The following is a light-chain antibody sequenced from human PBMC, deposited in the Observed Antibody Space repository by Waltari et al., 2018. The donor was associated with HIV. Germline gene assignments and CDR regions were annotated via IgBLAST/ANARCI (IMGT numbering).Light chain of an antibody. CDR1: QSLLHSNGYNY. CDR3: MQALQTPIT. Sequence: DIVMTQSPLSLPVTPGEPASISCRSSQSLLHSNGYNYLDWYLQRPEQSPQLLIYLGSNRASGVADRFSGSGSGTDFTLKISRVEAEDVGVYDCMQALQTPITFGQGTRLEIK. J-gene: IGKJ5*01. V-gene: IGKV2-28*01. CDR2: LGS.